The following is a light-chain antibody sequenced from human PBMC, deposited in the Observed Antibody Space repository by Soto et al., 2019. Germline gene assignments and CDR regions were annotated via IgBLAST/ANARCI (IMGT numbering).Light chain of an antibody. Sequence: EIVLTQSPGTLSLSPGERATLSCRASQSIGSTFLAWYQQKPGQAPRLLISGASNRATGTPDRFSGSGSGTGFTLTISRLEPEDVAVYYCQQYGRSLRTFGQGTKVEIK. CDR2: GAS. CDR3: QQYGRSLRT. V-gene: IGKV3-20*01. CDR1: QSIGSTF. J-gene: IGKJ1*01.